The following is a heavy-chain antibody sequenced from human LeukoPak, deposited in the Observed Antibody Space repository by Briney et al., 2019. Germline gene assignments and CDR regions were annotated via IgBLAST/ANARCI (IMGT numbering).Heavy chain of an antibody. V-gene: IGHV1-46*01. Sequence: ASVKVSCKASGYTFTSYYMHWVRQAPGQGLEWMGIINPSGGSTSYAQKLQGRVTMTRDTSTSTVYMELSSLRSEDTAVYYCARDRYYGSGSYYLDYWGQGTLVTVSS. CDR3: ARDRYYGSGSYYLDY. CDR2: INPSGGST. J-gene: IGHJ4*02. D-gene: IGHD3-10*01. CDR1: GYTFTSYY.